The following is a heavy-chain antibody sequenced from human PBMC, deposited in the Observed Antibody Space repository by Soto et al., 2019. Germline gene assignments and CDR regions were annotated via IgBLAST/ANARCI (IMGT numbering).Heavy chain of an antibody. CDR3: AHQLMD. Sequence: XGPTLATPTQTLTLTCTFYWFSLSTSGVGVGWIRQSPRSALEWLALIYWDDDKRYSSSLRSRLTINKDTSKNQVVLTMTNMDPVDTGTYYCAHQLMDWGQGILVTVSS. J-gene: IGHJ4*02. CDR1: WFSLSTSGVG. CDR2: IYWDDDK. D-gene: IGHD2-8*01. V-gene: IGHV2-5*02.